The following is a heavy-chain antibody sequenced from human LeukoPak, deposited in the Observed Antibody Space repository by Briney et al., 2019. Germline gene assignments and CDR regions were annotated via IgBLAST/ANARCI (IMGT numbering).Heavy chain of an antibody. J-gene: IGHJ4*02. CDR2: ISYDGSNK. CDR3: ARDLRCASGSYKGYFDY. Sequence: GGSLRLSCAASGFTFSSYAMHWVRQAPGKGLEWVAVISYDGSNKYYADSVKGRFTISRDNSKNTLYLQMNSLRAEDTAVYYCARDLRCASGSYKGYFDYWGQGTLVTVSS. D-gene: IGHD3-10*01. V-gene: IGHV3-30-3*01. CDR1: GFTFSSYA.